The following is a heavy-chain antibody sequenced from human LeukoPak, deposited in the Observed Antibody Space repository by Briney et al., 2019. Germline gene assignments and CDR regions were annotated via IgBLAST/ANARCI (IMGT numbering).Heavy chain of an antibody. J-gene: IGHJ4*02. CDR3: ARSYDSSGYTSYYFDY. Sequence: GGSLRLSCGASGFTVSSNYMNWVRQAPGKGLEWVSIIYSGGSTFYADSVKGRFTISRDNSKNTLYLQMNSLRAEDTAVYYCARSYDSSGYTSYYFDYWGQGTLVTVSS. CDR2: IYSGGST. D-gene: IGHD3-22*01. CDR1: GFTVSSNY. V-gene: IGHV3-53*01.